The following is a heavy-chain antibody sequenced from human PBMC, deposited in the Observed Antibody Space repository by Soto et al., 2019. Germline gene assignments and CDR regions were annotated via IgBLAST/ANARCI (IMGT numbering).Heavy chain of an antibody. D-gene: IGHD4-17*01. CDR1: GFTFGGYA. CDR2: ISGGGDAT. Sequence: EVQLLESGGGFLQPGGSLRLSCAASGFTFGGYAMNWVRQAPGKGLEWVSGISGGGDATFYTDSVKGRFTISRDNSGNTLYLLMNSLRAEDTAVYFCGRKSQGSVTVTGNWYFDLWGRGTLVTVSS. J-gene: IGHJ2*01. V-gene: IGHV3-23*01. CDR3: GRKSQGSVTVTGNWYFDL.